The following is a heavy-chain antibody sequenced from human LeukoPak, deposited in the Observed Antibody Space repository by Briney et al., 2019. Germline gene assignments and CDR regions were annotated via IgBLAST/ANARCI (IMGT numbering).Heavy chain of an antibody. CDR2: IYHSGST. J-gene: IGHJ5*02. CDR3: ARDGSAAYYDFWSGQNNWLDP. D-gene: IGHD3-3*01. CDR1: GYSISSGYY. Sequence: SETLSLTCTVSGYSISSGYYWGWIRQPPGKGLEWIGSIYHSGSTYYNPSPKSRVTISVDTSKNQFSLKLSSVTAADTAVYYCARDGSAAYYDFWSGQNNWLDPWGQGTLVTVSS. V-gene: IGHV4-38-2*02.